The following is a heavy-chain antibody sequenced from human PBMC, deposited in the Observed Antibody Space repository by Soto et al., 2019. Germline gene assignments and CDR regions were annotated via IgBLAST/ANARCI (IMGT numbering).Heavy chain of an antibody. Sequence: PGGSLRLSCTASGFIVSDTYVNWVRQAPGKGLEWVSVISNRGDTHYADSVRGRFSLSRDISDNTLHLQMNNLRVEDTAVYHCAREPRYCRGGSCSITGDAYDIWGQGTMVTVSS. CDR3: AREPRYCRGGSCSITGDAYDI. J-gene: IGHJ3*02. D-gene: IGHD2-15*01. CDR2: ISNRGDT. CDR1: GFIVSDTY. V-gene: IGHV3-66*01.